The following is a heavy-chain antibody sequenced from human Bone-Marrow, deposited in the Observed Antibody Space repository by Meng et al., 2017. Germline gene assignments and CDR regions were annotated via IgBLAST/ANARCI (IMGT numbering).Heavy chain of an antibody. Sequence: GESLKISCAASGFTFSSYGMHWVRQAPGKGLEWVAVIWYDGSNKYYADSVKGRFTISRDNSKNTLYLQMNSLRAEDTAVYYCARSGGELPLDYWGQGTLVTVSS. CDR2: IWYDGSNK. J-gene: IGHJ4*02. V-gene: IGHV3-33*01. D-gene: IGHD1-26*01. CDR1: GFTFSSYG. CDR3: ARSGGELPLDY.